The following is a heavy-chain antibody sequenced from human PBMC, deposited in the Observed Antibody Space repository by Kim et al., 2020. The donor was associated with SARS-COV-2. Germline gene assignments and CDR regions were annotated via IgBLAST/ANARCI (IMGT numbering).Heavy chain of an antibody. Sequence: GGSLRLSCAASGFTFDDYTMHWVRQAPGKGLEWVSLISWDGGSTYYADSVKGRFTISRDNSKNSLYLQMNSLRTEDTALYYCAKDMASGKSSGYYPGELYYYYGMDVWGQGTTVTVSS. CDR2: ISWDGGST. CDR3: AKDMASGKSSGYYPGELYYYYGMDV. CDR1: GFTFDDYT. V-gene: IGHV3-43*01. D-gene: IGHD3-22*01. J-gene: IGHJ6*02.